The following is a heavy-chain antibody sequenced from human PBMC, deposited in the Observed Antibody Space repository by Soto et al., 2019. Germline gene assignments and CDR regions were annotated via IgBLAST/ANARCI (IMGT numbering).Heavy chain of an antibody. Sequence: QVELQESGPGLVKPSGTLSLTCAVSGGSISSSNWWSWVRQPPGKGLEWIGEVYPSGTTNYNPSLKSRVTISMDKSKYQCSRNLTSVTAADTAVYYCASTWYDSSPKWGQGTLVTVSS. CDR2: VYPSGTT. J-gene: IGHJ4*02. CDR3: ASTWYDSSPK. CDR1: GGSISSSNW. D-gene: IGHD6-13*01. V-gene: IGHV4-4*02.